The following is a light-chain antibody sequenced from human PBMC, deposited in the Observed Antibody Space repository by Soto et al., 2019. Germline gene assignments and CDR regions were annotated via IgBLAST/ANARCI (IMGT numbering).Light chain of an antibody. CDR2: RSD. V-gene: IGLV1-47*01. CDR3: SAGDDGLSGVV. Sequence: QSVLTQPPSASGTPGQRVTISCSGSSSKIGSNHVYWYQQFPGTAPKLLMYRSDQRPTGVPDRFSGSKSRTSASLAISGLRSDDEADYCCSAGDDGLSGVVFGRASKLTVL. J-gene: IGLJ2*01. CDR1: SSKIGSNH.